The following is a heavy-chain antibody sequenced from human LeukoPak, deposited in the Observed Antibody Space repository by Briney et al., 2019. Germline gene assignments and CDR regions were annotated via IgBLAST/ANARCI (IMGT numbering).Heavy chain of an antibody. D-gene: IGHD3-22*01. CDR2: IYYSGST. J-gene: IGHJ5*02. V-gene: IGHV4-30-4*08. Sequence: SETLSLTCTVSGGSISSGGYYWSWIRQPPGKGLEWIGYIYYSGSTYYNPSLKSRVTISVDTSKNQFSLKLSSVTAADTAVYYCARVTNPSGYYDSSGYYPWGQGTLVTVSS. CDR3: ARVTNPSGYYDSSGYYP. CDR1: GGSISSGGYY.